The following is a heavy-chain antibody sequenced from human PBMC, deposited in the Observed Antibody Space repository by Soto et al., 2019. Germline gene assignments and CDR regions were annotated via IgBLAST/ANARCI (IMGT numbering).Heavy chain of an antibody. V-gene: IGHV1-69*13. CDR1: GGTFSSYA. CDR3: ARERYGSRYCSSTSCPAPFDY. Sequence: ASLKVSCKASGGTFSSYAISWVRQAPGQGLEWMGGIIPIFGTANYAQKFQGRVTITADESTSTAYMELSSLRSEDTAVYYCARERYGSRYCSSTSCPAPFDYWGQGTVVTVSS. D-gene: IGHD2-2*01. CDR2: IIPIFGTA. J-gene: IGHJ4*02.